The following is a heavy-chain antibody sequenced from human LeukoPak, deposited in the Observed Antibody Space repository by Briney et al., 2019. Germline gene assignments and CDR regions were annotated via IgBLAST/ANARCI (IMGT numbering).Heavy chain of an antibody. D-gene: IGHD3-10*01. CDR1: GFTFSSYE. J-gene: IGHJ4*02. V-gene: IGHV3-48*03. CDR2: ISSSGSTI. CDR3: ARGGITMVRGEGDC. Sequence: GSLRLSCAASGFTFSSYEMNWVRQAPGKGLEWVSYISSSGSTIYYADSVKGRFTISRDNAKNSLYLQMNSLRAEDTAVYYCARGGITMVRGEGDCWGQGTLATVSS.